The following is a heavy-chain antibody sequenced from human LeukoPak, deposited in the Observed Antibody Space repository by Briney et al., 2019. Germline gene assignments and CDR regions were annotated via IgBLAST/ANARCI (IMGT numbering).Heavy chain of an antibody. CDR2: IIPIFGTA. CDR1: GGTFSSYA. V-gene: IGHV1-69*01. D-gene: IGHD4-11*01. CDR3: ARGGNYRYYFDY. J-gene: IGHJ4*02. Sequence: ASVKVSCKASGGTFSSYAISWVRQAPGQGLEWMGGIIPIFGTANYAQKFQGRVTITADESTSTAYMELSSLRSEDTAVYYCARGGNYRYYFDYWGQGTLVTVSS.